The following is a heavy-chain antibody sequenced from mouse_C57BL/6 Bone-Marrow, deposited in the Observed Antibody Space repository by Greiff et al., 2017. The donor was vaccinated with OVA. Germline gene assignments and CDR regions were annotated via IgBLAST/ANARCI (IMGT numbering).Heavy chain of an antibody. Sequence: QDQLQQPGAELVMPGASVKLSCKASGYTFTSYWMHWVKQRPGQGLEWIGEIDPSDSYTNYNQKFKGKSTLTVDKSSSTAYMQLSSLTSEDSAVYYCARRGDVGYWYFDVWGTGTTVTVSS. CDR1: GYTFTSYW. J-gene: IGHJ1*03. D-gene: IGHD3-3*01. V-gene: IGHV1-69*01. CDR2: IDPSDSYT. CDR3: ARRGDVGYWYFDV.